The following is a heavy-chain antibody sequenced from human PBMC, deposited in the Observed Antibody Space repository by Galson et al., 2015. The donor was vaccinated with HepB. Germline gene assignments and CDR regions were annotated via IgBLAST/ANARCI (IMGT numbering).Heavy chain of an antibody. CDR1: GLAFSRYI. D-gene: IGHD3-3*01. J-gene: IGHJ6*03. V-gene: IGHV3-21*06. Sequence: SLRLSCAGSGLAFSRYIINWVRQPPGKGLEWVSPTPSSDPYKYYADSVRGRFTISRDNTENSVFLQMNSLRVDDTAVYYCARVSTMTSRDYYMDVWGKGTTVIVS. CDR3: ARVSTMTSRDYYMDV. CDR2: TPSSDPYK.